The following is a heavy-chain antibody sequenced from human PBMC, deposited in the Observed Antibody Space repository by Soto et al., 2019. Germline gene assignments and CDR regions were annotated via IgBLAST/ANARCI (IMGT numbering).Heavy chain of an antibody. J-gene: IGHJ4*02. CDR3: ARKQGYGWYRVADY. D-gene: IGHD6-19*01. CDR1: GFTFSSHG. V-gene: IGHV3-30*03. CDR2: FSYDGINK. Sequence: QVQLVESGGGVVQPGGSLTLSCAASGFTFSSHGMHWVRLAPGRGLEWVAVFSYDGINKHYGDSVKGRFTISRDNSKNTVSLQMNSLRVEDTAVYYCARKQGYGWYRVADYWGQGTLVTVSS.